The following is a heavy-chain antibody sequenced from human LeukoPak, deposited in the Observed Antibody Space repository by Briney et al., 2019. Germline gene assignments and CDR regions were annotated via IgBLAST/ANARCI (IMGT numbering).Heavy chain of an antibody. Sequence: SETLSLTCTVSGGSISSSSYYWGWIRQPPGKGLEWTGSIYYSGSTYYNPSLKSRVTISVDTSKNQFSLKLSSVTAADTAVYYCARLDILTGYLYWGQGTLVTVSS. V-gene: IGHV4-39*01. CDR2: IYYSGST. D-gene: IGHD3-9*01. CDR1: GGSISSSSYY. J-gene: IGHJ4*02. CDR3: ARLDILTGYLY.